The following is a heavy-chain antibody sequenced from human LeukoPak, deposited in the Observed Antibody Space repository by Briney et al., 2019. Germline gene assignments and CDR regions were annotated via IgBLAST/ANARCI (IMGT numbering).Heavy chain of an antibody. Sequence: GASVKVSCKASGYTFSAYYLHWVRQAPGQGLEWMGWINPRNGGTKFAPKFQGRVTMTRDTSISTVHMELSSLRSDDTAVYYCARDPSNRWYLDCWGQGVLVIVSS. V-gene: IGHV1-2*02. D-gene: IGHD6-13*01. CDR1: GYTFSAYY. J-gene: IGHJ4*02. CDR2: INPRNGGT. CDR3: ARDPSNRWYLDC.